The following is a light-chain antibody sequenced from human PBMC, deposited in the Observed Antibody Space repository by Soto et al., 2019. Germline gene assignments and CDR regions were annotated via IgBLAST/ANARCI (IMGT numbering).Light chain of an antibody. J-gene: IGKJ3*01. V-gene: IGKV1-33*01. CDR3: QQYGNFPFT. CDR2: DAS. CDR1: QDIKSN. Sequence: DTQMTQSPSSLSASVGDRVTVTCQASQDIKSNLNWFQQKSGKAPRLLVYDASNLETGVTSRFRGSGSGTNFTFTISSLQPEDIATYFCQQYGNFPFTFGPGTKVDI.